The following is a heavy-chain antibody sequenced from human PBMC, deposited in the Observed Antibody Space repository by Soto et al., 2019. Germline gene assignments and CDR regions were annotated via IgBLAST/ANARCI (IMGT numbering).Heavy chain of an antibody. CDR1: GGSISSYY. V-gene: IGHV4-59*01. CDR3: ARDLGVRGVIIGHDYYYGMDV. D-gene: IGHD3-10*01. Sequence: SETLSLTCTVSGGSISSYYWSWIRQPPGKGLEWIGYIHHSGSTNYNPSLKSRVTISVDTSKNQFSLKLSSVTAADTAVYYCARDLGVRGVIIGHDYYYGMDVWGQGTTVTVSS. J-gene: IGHJ6*02. CDR2: IHHSGST.